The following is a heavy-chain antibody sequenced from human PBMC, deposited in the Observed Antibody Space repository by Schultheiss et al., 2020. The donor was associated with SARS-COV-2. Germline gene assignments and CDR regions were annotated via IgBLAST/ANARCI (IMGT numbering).Heavy chain of an antibody. Sequence: ASVKVSCKASGYTFTSYYIHWVRQAPGQGLEWMGIINPNTGSTSYAQKFQGRVTMTRDTSTSTVYVELSSLRSEDTAVYYCARVIQGAELYYIDQWGQGTLVTVSS. V-gene: IGHV1-46*01. J-gene: IGHJ4*02. CDR3: ARVIQGAELYYIDQ. CDR1: GYTFTSYY. D-gene: IGHD1-26*01. CDR2: INPNTGST.